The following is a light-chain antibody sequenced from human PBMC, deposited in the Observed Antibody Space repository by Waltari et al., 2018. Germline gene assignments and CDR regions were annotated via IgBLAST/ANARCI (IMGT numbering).Light chain of an antibody. J-gene: IGKJ2*01. CDR2: GAS. V-gene: IGKV3-20*01. Sequence: EIVLTQSPGTLSLSPGERATLSCRASQSVSSSYLAWYQQKPGQAPRLLIYGASSRATGIPDRFSGSVSGTDFTLTINRLEPEDFAVYYCQQYGSSPRYTFGQGTKLEI. CDR1: QSVSSSY. CDR3: QQYGSSPRYT.